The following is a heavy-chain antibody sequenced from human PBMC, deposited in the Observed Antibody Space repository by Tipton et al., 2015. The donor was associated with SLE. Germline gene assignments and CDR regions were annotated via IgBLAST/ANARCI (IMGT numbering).Heavy chain of an antibody. CDR3: ARDRAMVQVLDAFSF. CDR2: INSSGNYI. V-gene: IGHV3-21*03. J-gene: IGHJ3*01. CDR1: GFTFLTYI. Sequence: SLRLSCAASGFTFLTYIFNWVRQAPGKGLEWVSYINSSGNYIYYADSFKGRLTISSDNAKNSVHLQMNSLRAEDTAVYYCARDRAMVQVLDAFSFWGQGTMVTVSP. D-gene: IGHD3-10*01.